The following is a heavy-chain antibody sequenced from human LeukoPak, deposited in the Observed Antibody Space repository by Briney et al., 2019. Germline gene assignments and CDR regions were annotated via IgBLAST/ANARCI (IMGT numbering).Heavy chain of an antibody. J-gene: IGHJ4*02. Sequence: SETLSLTCTVSGGSISSGSHHWGWFRQSPGKGLEWIGEINHSGSTNYNPSLKSRVTISVDTSKNQFSLKLSSVTAADTAVYYCARGRIQLWSSYYYDSSGYCDYWGQGTLVTVSS. CDR3: ARGRIQLWSSYYYDSSGYCDY. D-gene: IGHD3-22*01. V-gene: IGHV4-39*07. CDR2: INHSGST. CDR1: GGSISSGSHH.